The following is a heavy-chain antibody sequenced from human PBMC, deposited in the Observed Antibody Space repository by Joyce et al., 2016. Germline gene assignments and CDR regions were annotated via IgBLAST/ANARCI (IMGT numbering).Heavy chain of an antibody. CDR1: GGSISDGGYY. D-gene: IGHD1-26*01. CDR3: ARVPLSSAFDY. Sequence: QVQLQESGPGLVQPSQTLSLTCCVSGGSISDGGYYWSWIRQRPGQGLEWIGYINYSGNTYYNPSLKSRLTISIDMSKNHVSLRLTSVTAADTAVYYWARVPLSSAFDYWGQGILVTVSS. V-gene: IGHV4-31*03. J-gene: IGHJ4*02. CDR2: INYSGNT.